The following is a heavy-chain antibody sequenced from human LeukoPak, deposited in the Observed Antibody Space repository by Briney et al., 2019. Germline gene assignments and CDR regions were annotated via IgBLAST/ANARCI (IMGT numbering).Heavy chain of an antibody. CDR3: HTEGS. V-gene: IGHV3-15*01. Sequence: SLTLYCSTSEFTFNNAWMSSIRQAPGKGLEWVDRIKSKADGGTIDYAAPVKGRFTISREDSQNTLYLQMNSLRTEDTALYYCHTEGSWGQGTLVTASS. CDR1: EFTFNNAW. CDR2: IKSKADGGTI. J-gene: IGHJ5*02.